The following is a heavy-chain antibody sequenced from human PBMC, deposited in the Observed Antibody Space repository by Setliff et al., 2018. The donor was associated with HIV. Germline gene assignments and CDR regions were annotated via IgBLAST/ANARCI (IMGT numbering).Heavy chain of an antibody. CDR1: GGSISSSSYY. CDR3: ARRIAAAGDAFDI. J-gene: IGHJ3*02. Sequence: PSETLSLTCTVSGGSISSSSYYWGWILQPPGKGLEWIGSIYYSGSTYYNPSLKSRVTISVDTSKNQFSLKLSSVTAADTAVYYCARRIAAAGDAFDIWGQGTMVTVSS. CDR2: IYYSGST. D-gene: IGHD6-13*01. V-gene: IGHV4-39*01.